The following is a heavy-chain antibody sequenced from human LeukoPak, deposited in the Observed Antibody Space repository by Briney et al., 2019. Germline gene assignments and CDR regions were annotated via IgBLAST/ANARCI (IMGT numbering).Heavy chain of an antibody. CDR3: ARGAYLSIVGATPFGY. D-gene: IGHD1-26*01. CDR2: INPSGGST. J-gene: IGHJ4*02. Sequence: GASVKVSCKASGYTFTSYYMHWVRQAPGQGLERMGIINPSGGSTSYAQKFQGRVTMTRDTSTSTVYMELSSLRSEDTAVYYCARGAYLSIVGATPFGYWGQGTLVTVSS. CDR1: GYTFTSYY. V-gene: IGHV1-46*01.